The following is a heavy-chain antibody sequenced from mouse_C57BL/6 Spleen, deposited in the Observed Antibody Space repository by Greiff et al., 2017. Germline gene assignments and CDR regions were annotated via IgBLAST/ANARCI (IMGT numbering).Heavy chain of an antibody. CDR1: GFTFSNYG. V-gene: IGHV5-17*01. Sequence: DVQLVESGGGLVKPGGSLKLSCAASGFTFSNYGMHWVRQAPEKGLEWVAYISSGSSTIYYADTVKGRFTITRDYAKNTLFLQMTSLRSEDTAMYYCARHGYFDGWGTGTTVTVSS. CDR3: ARHGYFDG. CDR2: ISSGSSTI. J-gene: IGHJ1*03.